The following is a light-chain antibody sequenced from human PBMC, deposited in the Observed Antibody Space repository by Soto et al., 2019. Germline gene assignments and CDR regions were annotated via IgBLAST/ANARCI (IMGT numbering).Light chain of an antibody. J-gene: IGLJ1*01. CDR2: EVS. Sequence: QSVLTQPASVSGSPGQSITISCTGTSSDVGGYNYVSWYQQHPGKAPKLMIYEVSNRPSGVSNRFSGSKSGNTASLTISGLQAEDEADYYCSSYTSSSTLVFXTGTKVTAL. V-gene: IGLV2-14*01. CDR1: SSDVGGYNY. CDR3: SSYTSSSTLV.